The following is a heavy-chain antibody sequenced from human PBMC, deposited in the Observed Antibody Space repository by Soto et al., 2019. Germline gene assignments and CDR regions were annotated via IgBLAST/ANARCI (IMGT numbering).Heavy chain of an antibody. V-gene: IGHV3-30-3*01. Sequence: PGGSLRLSCAASGFTFSSYAMHWVRQAPGKGLEWVAVISYDGSNKYYADSVKGRFTISRDNSKNTLYLQMNSLRAEDTAVYYCARYQWEMAYYYYGMDVWGQGTTVTVSS. J-gene: IGHJ6*02. CDR1: GFTFSSYA. CDR3: ARYQWEMAYYYYGMDV. CDR2: ISYDGSNK. D-gene: IGHD1-26*01.